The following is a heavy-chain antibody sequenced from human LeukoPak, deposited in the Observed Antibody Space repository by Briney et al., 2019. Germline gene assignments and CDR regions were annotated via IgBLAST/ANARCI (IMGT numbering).Heavy chain of an antibody. CDR3: ARSRHYDFWSGYSSHFDY. CDR2: INHSGST. J-gene: IGHJ4*02. D-gene: IGHD3-3*01. Sequence: SETLSLTCAVYGGSFSGYYWSWIRQPPGKGLEWIWEINHSGSTNYNPSLKSRVTISVDTSKNQFSLKLSSVTAADTAVYYCARSRHYDFWSGYSSHFDYWGQGTLVTVSS. CDR1: GGSFSGYY. V-gene: IGHV4-34*01.